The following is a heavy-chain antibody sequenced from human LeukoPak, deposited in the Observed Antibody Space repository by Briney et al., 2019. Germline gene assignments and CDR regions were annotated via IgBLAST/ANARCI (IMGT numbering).Heavy chain of an antibody. D-gene: IGHD1-7*01. CDR1: GFTFDDYA. Sequence: PGGSLRLSCAASGFTFDDYAMHWVRQAPGKGLEWVSAISGSGGSTYYADSVKGRFTISRDNSKNTLYLQMNSLRAEDTAVYYCAKDSWNYEEYWGQGTLVTVSS. CDR3: AKDSWNYEEY. J-gene: IGHJ4*02. V-gene: IGHV3-23*01. CDR2: ISGSGGST.